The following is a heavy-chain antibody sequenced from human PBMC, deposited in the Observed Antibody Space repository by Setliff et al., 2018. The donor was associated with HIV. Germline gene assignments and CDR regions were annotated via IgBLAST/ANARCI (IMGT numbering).Heavy chain of an antibody. D-gene: IGHD3-10*01. CDR3: ARAHLWFGESFPFDP. J-gene: IGHJ5*02. CDR2: INTKTGNP. V-gene: IGHV7-4-1*02. Sequence: ASVKVSCKASGYTFTSYGINWVRQAPGQGPEWMGWINTKTGNPTYAQGFTGRFVFSLDTSVSTAHLQISSLKAEDTAVYYCARAHLWFGESFPFDPWGQGTLVAVSS. CDR1: GYTFTSYG.